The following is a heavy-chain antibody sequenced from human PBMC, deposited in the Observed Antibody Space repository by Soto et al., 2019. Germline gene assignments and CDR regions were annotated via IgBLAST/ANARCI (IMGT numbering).Heavy chain of an antibody. CDR1: GFTFSSYA. V-gene: IGHV3-64D*08. Sequence: GGSLRLSCSASGFTFSSYAMHWVRQAPGKGLEYVSAISSNGGSTYYADSVKGRFTISRDNSKNTLYLQMSSLRAEDTAVYYCVKEGKARGYSSGYYYFGLKYYFDYWGQGTLVTVSS. CDR2: ISSNGGST. D-gene: IGHD3-22*01. CDR3: VKEGKARGYSSGYYYFGLKYYFDY. J-gene: IGHJ4*02.